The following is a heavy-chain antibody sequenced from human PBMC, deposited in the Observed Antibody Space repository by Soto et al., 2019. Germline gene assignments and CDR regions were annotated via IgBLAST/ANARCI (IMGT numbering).Heavy chain of an antibody. J-gene: IGHJ2*01. CDR3: ARRTVGWYFDL. D-gene: IGHD4-17*01. CDR1: GFTFSIYA. V-gene: IGHV3-23*01. CDR2: ISGSGGST. Sequence: EVQLLESGGGLVQPGGSLRLSCAASGFTFSIYAMNWVRQAPGKGLEWVSVISGSGGSTYYADSVKGRFTISRDNSNNPLYLQMNSLRAEDTAVYYCARRTVGWYFDLWGRGTLVTVSS.